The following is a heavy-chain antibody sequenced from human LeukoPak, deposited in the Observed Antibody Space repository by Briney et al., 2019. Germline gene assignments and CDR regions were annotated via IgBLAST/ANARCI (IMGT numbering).Heavy chain of an antibody. Sequence: PGGSLRLSRADSVFTLTSNFMSWVPPAPGKGREGVSIIFGDGRPYYAHSVKGRFTLSIDNSKNTLYLQMNSLRAEDTAVYYCARERSGWSYTFDYWGQGTLVTVSS. CDR3: ARERSGWSYTFDY. CDR2: IFGDGRP. D-gene: IGHD6-19*01. V-gene: IGHV3-53*01. CDR1: VFTLTSNF. J-gene: IGHJ4*02.